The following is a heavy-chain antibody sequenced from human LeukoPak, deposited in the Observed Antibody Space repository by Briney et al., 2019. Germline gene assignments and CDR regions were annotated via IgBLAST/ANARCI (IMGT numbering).Heavy chain of an antibody. V-gene: IGHV1-69*13. CDR2: IIPIFGTA. D-gene: IGHD3-22*01. CDR3: ARGRGPYYYDGSGYYSFGY. CDR1: GGTFSSYA. J-gene: IGHJ4*02. Sequence: SVKVSCKASGGTFSSYAISWVRQAPGQGLEWMGGIIPIFGTANYAQKFQGRVTITADESTSTAYMELSSLRSEDTAVYYCARGRGPYYYDGSGYYSFGYWGQGTLVTVSS.